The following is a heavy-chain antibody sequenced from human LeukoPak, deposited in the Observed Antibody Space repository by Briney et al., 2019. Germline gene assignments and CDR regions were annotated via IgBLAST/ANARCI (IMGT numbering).Heavy chain of an antibody. D-gene: IGHD2-8*01. Sequence: GRSLRLSCAASGFTFSSYGMHWVRQAPGKGPEWVAVIWYDGSNKYYADSVKGRFTISRDNARNTLYLHMNSLRVEDTAVYYCARRKVYEFGEGYNYGMDVWGQGTTVTVSS. CDR2: IWYDGSNK. CDR1: GFTFSSYG. V-gene: IGHV3-33*01. CDR3: ARRKVYEFGEGYNYGMDV. J-gene: IGHJ6*02.